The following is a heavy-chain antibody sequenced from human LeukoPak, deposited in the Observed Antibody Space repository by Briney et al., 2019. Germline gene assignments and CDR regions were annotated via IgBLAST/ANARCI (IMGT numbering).Heavy chain of an antibody. CDR1: GFTFDDYA. Sequence: PGRSLRLSCAASGFTFDDYAMHWVRQAPGKGLEWVSGISWNSGSIGYADSVKGRFTISRDNAKNSLYLQMNSLRAGDTALYYCAKEYSSGWYYFDYWGQGTLVTVSS. V-gene: IGHV3-9*01. CDR2: ISWNSGSI. J-gene: IGHJ4*02. D-gene: IGHD6-19*01. CDR3: AKEYSSGWYYFDY.